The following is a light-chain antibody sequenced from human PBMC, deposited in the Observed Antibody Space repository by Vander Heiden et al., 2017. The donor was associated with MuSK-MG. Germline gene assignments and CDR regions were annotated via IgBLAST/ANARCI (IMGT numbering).Light chain of an antibody. CDR3: QQSDSTLIT. CDR2: AAS. CDR1: QSISSY. Sequence: DIQMTQSPSSLSASAGDRVTITCRASQSISSYLNWYQQKPGKAPKLLIYAASSLQSGVPSRFSGSGSGTDFTLTISSLQVEDFASYYCQQSDSTLITFGQGTLMEIK. J-gene: IGKJ5*01. V-gene: IGKV1-39*01.